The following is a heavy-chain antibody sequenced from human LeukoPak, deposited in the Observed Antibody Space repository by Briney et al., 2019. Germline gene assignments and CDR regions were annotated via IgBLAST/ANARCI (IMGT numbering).Heavy chain of an antibody. CDR3: AREVEGSCPSHQLDY. CDR1: GYTFSAYD. Sequence: ASVKVSCKASGYTFSAYDIHWVPQAPGQGLEWMAWINPNSGGTNYAQKFQGRVTMTRDTSITTAYLELSSLRSDDTAVYYCAREVEGSCPSHQLDYWGQGTLVTVSS. J-gene: IGHJ4*02. V-gene: IGHV1-2*02. CDR2: INPNSGGT. D-gene: IGHD2-2*01.